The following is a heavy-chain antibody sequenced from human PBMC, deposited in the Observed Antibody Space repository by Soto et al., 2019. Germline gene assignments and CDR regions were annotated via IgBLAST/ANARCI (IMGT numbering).Heavy chain of an antibody. CDR3: VKDESINWYSGHFRH. CDR2: INLNSGSI. J-gene: IGHJ1*01. V-gene: IGHV3-9*01. CDR1: GFTFDDYA. D-gene: IGHD6-13*01. Sequence: GGSLRLSCAASGFTFDDYAMHWVRQVPGKGLEWVSVINLNSGSIGYGDSVKSRFAISRDNAKNSLHLQMNSLSAEDTAFYYCVKDESINWYSGHFRHWGQGTLVTVSS.